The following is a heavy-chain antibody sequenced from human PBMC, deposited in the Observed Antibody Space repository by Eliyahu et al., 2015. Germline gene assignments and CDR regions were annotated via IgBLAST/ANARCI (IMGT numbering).Heavy chain of an antibody. CDR1: XFTFXXYA. CDR2: XSGSGGST. D-gene: IGHD4-17*01. J-gene: IGHJ6*03. CDR3: AKLTTRYYYYMDV. Sequence: EVQLLESGGGLVQPGGSLRLSCAASXFTFXXYAMXWVRQAPGKGLEWVXAXSGSGGSTYYADSVKGRFTISRDNSKNTLYLQMNSLRAEDTAVYYCAKLTTRYYYYMDVWGKGTTVTVSS. V-gene: IGHV3-23*01.